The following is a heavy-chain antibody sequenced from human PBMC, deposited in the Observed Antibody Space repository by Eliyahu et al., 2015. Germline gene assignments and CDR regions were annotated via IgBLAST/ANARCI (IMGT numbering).Heavy chain of an antibody. D-gene: IGHD4-17*01. CDR3: TRGSATTKKYNWFDP. V-gene: IGHV3-49*03. Sequence: EVQLVESGGGLVQPGRSLRLSCTASGFTFGVXGMXWFRQAPGKGLEXVGFIRSKAYGGTTEYAASVKGRFTISRDDSKSIAYLQMNSLKTEDTAVYYCTRGSATTKKYNWFDPWGQGTLVTVSS. CDR2: IRSKAYGGTT. CDR1: GFTFGVXG. J-gene: IGHJ5*02.